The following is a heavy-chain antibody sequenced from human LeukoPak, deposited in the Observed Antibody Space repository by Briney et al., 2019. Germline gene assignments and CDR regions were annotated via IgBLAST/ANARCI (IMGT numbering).Heavy chain of an antibody. CDR2: ISGSGGST. D-gene: IGHD3-22*01. V-gene: IGHV3-23*01. CDR3: AKGSRITMIVVVTPDAFDI. J-gene: IGHJ3*02. CDR1: GFTFSSYA. Sequence: PGGSLRLSCAASGFTFSSYAMSWVRQAPGKGLEWVSAISGSGGSTYYADSVKGRFTISRDNSKNTLYLQMNSLRAEDTAVYYCAKGSRITMIVVVTPDAFDIWGQGTMVTVSS.